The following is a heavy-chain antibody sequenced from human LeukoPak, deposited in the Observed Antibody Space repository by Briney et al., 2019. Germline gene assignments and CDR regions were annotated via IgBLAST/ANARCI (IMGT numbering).Heavy chain of an antibody. CDR1: GYTFTSYD. J-gene: IGHJ4*02. V-gene: IGHV1-8*01. CDR3: ARGLGWLQLGGLIDY. Sequence: ASVKVSCKASGYTFTSYDINWVRQATGQGLEWMGWMNPNSGNTGYAQKFQGRVTMTRNNSIRTAYTELSSLRSEDTAVDYCARGLGWLQLGGLIDYWGQRTLVTVSS. CDR2: MNPNSGNT. D-gene: IGHD5-24*01.